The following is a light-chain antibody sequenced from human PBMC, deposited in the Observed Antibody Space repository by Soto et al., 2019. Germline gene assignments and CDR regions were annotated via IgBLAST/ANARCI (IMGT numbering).Light chain of an antibody. V-gene: IGLV1-40*01. CDR3: QSYDSSVTGSI. CDR2: GNS. CDR1: SSNIGAGYD. J-gene: IGLJ2*01. Sequence: QSVLTQPPSVSGAPGQRVTISCTGSSSNIGAGYDVHWYQQLPGTAPKLLSYGNSNRTSGDTDRVSGSKSGTSASVAITGLQAEDEADYYCQSYDSSVTGSIFVEGTQLTVL.